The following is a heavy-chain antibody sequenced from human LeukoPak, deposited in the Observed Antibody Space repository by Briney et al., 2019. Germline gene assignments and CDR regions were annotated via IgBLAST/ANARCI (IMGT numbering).Heavy chain of an antibody. CDR3: AGLLAGTSWSHDAFDI. CDR1: GGSLSSGSYY. D-gene: IGHD2-2*01. V-gene: IGHV4-61*02. Sequence: SETLSLTCTVSGGSLSSGSYYWSWIRQPAGKGLEWIGRIYTSGSTNYNPSLKSRVTISVDTSKNQFSLKLSSVTAADTAVYYCAGLLAGTSWSHDAFDIWGQGTMVTVSS. CDR2: IYTSGST. J-gene: IGHJ3*02.